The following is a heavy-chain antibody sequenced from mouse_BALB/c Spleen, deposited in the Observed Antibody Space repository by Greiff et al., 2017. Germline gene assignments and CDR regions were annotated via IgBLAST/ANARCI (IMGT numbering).Heavy chain of an antibody. J-gene: IGHJ2*01. CDR3: ARNYYGSSYVVYFDY. CDR2: IDPANGNT. Sequence: EVQLQQSGAELVKPGASVKLSCTASGFNIKDTYMHWVKQRPEQGLEWIGRIDPANGNTKYDPKFQGKATITADTSSNTAYLQLSSLTSEDTAVYYCARNYYGSSYVVYFDYWGQGTTLTVSS. CDR1: GFNIKDTY. D-gene: IGHD1-1*01. V-gene: IGHV14-3*02.